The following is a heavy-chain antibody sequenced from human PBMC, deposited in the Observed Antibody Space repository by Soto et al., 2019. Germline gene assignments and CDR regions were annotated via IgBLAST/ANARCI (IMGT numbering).Heavy chain of an antibody. CDR1: GGTFNRYA. CDR3: ARSAITLFGVVSIPPHYYSEMDV. J-gene: IGHJ6*02. Sequence: QVQLVQSGAEVKKPGSSVKVSCKASGGTFNRYAISWVRQAPGQGLEWMGGIIPIFGIGNDAQRFQGRVTITADESTGTAYMELSSLRSEDRGVYYCARSAITLFGVVSIPPHYYSEMDVWGQGTTVTVSS. CDR2: IIPIFGIG. V-gene: IGHV1-69*01. D-gene: IGHD3-3*01.